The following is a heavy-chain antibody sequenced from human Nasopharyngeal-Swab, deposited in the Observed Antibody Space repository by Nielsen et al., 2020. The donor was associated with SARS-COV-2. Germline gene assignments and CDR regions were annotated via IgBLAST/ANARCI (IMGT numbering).Heavy chain of an antibody. CDR1: GFTFSSYW. CDR3: ARDSYGSGSDYYYYGMDV. D-gene: IGHD3-10*01. V-gene: IGHV3-7*01. J-gene: IGHJ6*02. CDR2: IKQDGSEK. Sequence: GESLKISCAASGFTFSSYWMSWVRQAPGKGLEWVANIKQDGSEKYYVDSVKGRFTISRDNAKNSLYLQMNSLRAEDTAVYYCARDSYGSGSDYYYYGMDVWGQGTTVTVPS.